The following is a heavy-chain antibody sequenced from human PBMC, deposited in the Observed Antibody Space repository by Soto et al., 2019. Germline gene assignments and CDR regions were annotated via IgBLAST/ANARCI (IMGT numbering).Heavy chain of an antibody. J-gene: IGHJ4*02. Sequence: SETLSLTCAVSGYSSRSGYYWAWIRQPTGKGLEHIGSIYHSGGTFYNTSLKSRVTMSVDTSKKQFSLRLTSVTAADTAIYYCAGNDSYTSGLAYWGQGTVVTVSS. CDR2: IYHSGGT. D-gene: IGHD6-19*01. CDR3: AGNDSYTSGLAY. CDR1: GYSSRSGYY. V-gene: IGHV4-38-2*01.